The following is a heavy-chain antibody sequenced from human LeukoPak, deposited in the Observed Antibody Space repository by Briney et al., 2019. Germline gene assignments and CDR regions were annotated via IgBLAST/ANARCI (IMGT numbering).Heavy chain of an antibody. CDR1: GFTFSSYN. J-gene: IGHJ4*02. CDR2: ISTSSSYI. Sequence: GGSLRLSCAASGFTFSSYNMNRVRQAPGKGLEWVSSISTSSSYIYYADSVKGRFTISRDNARKSLFLQMNSLRAEDTAVYYCARGSGALYWGQGTLVTVSS. CDR3: ARGSGALY. V-gene: IGHV3-21*01. D-gene: IGHD1-26*01.